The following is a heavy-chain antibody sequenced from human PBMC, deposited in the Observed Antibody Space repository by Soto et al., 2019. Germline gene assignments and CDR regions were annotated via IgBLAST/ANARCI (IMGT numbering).Heavy chain of an antibody. V-gene: IGHV3-23*01. Sequence: GGSLRLSCAASGFTFSSYAMSWVRQAPGKGLEWVSAISGSGGSTYYADSVKGRFTISRDNSKNTLYLQMNSLRAEDTAVYYCAKDPVPFSSPRGAFDIWGQRTMVTVSS. J-gene: IGHJ3*02. CDR1: GFTFSSYA. CDR2: ISGSGGST. D-gene: IGHD6-13*01. CDR3: AKDPVPFSSPRGAFDI.